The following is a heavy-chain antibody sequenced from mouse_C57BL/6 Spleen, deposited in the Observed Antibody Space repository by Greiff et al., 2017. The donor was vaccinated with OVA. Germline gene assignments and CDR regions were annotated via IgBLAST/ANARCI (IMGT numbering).Heavy chain of an antibody. Sequence: QVQLKESGPELVKPGASVKLSCKASGYTFTSYDINWVKQRPGQGLEWIGWIYPRDGSTKYNEKFKGKATLTVDTSSSTAYMELHSLTSEDSAVYFCARYDGPNYYAMDYWGQGTSVTVSS. CDR3: ARYDGPNYYAMDY. CDR2: IYPRDGST. J-gene: IGHJ4*01. CDR1: GYTFTSYD. D-gene: IGHD2-3*01. V-gene: IGHV1-85*01.